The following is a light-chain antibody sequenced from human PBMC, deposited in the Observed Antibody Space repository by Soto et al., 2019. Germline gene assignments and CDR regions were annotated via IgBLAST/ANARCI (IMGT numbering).Light chain of an antibody. J-gene: IGLJ1*01. Sequence: QSVLTQPPSVSGAPGQRVTISCTGSSSNIGAGFDVHWYQQLPGRAPKLLIYDSNNRPSGVPDRFSGSKSGTSASLAITGLQAEDEADYYCQSYDSSLSAHVFGSGTKLTVL. CDR1: SSNIGAGFD. CDR3: QSYDSSLSAHV. V-gene: IGLV1-40*01. CDR2: DSN.